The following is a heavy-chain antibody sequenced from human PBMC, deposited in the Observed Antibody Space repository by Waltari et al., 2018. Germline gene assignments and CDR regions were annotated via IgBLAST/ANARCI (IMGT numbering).Heavy chain of an antibody. CDR3: ATCYYYDSSGNYYVSDY. V-gene: IGHV3-74*01. CDR1: GITFSRYW. D-gene: IGHD3-22*01. CDR2: INSDASST. Sequence: EVQLVESGGGLVQPGGSLRLSCAASGITFSRYWMHWVRQAPGKGLVWVSRINSDASSTSYADSVKGRFTISRDNAKNTLYLQMNSLRAEDTAVYYCATCYYYDSSGNYYVSDYWGQGTLVTVSS. J-gene: IGHJ4*02.